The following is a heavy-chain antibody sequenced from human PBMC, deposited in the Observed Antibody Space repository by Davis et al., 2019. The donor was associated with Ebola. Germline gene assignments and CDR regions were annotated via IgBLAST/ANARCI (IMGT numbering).Heavy chain of an antibody. J-gene: IGHJ4*02. Sequence: SETLSLTCAISGDSVSSTRVVWNWIRQSPSRGLEWLGRTYYRSKWYNDYAVSVKSRITINPDTSKNQFSLQLNSVTPEDTAVYYCARDGIHSSDWYVMDYWGQGTLVTVSS. CDR3: ARDGIHSSDWYVMDY. D-gene: IGHD6-13*01. CDR2: TYYRSKWYN. CDR1: GDSVSSTRVV. V-gene: IGHV6-1*01.